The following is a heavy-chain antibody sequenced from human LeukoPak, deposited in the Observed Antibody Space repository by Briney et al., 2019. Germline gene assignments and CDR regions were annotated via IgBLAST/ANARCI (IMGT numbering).Heavy chain of an antibody. D-gene: IGHD3-10*01. CDR2: ISGSGTNT. Sequence: GGSLRLSCAASGFTFSSYAMSWVRQAPGKGLDWVSSISGSGTNTYYADSVKGRFTISRDNSRNLLFLQMSSLRVEDTAVYYCAKRRHYYGSGDYYRDPWGQGTLVTVSS. CDR1: GFTFSSYA. V-gene: IGHV3-23*01. CDR3: AKRRHYYGSGDYYRDP. J-gene: IGHJ5*02.